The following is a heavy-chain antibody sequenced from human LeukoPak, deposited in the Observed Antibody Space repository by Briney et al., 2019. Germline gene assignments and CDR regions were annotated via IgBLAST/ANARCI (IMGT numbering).Heavy chain of an antibody. CDR3: AKAGRVGATPPDFDY. D-gene: IGHD1-26*01. Sequence: GGSLRLSCAASGFTFSSYGMHWVRQAPGKGLEWVAFIRYDGSNKYYADSVKGRFTISRDNSKNTLYLQMNSLRAEDTAVYYCAKAGRVGATPPDFDYWGQGTLVTVSS. J-gene: IGHJ4*02. CDR2: IRYDGSNK. CDR1: GFTFSSYG. V-gene: IGHV3-30*02.